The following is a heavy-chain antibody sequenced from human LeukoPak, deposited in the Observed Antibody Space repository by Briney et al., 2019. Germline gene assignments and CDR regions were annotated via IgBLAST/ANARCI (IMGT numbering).Heavy chain of an antibody. V-gene: IGHV1-69*04. CDR3: ATNLVVGASRWFDP. J-gene: IGHJ5*02. D-gene: IGHD1-26*01. Sequence: GASVKVSCKASGGTFSSYAISWVRQAPGQGLEWMGRIIPILGIANYAQKFQGRVTITADKSTSTAYMELSSLRSEDTAVYYCATNLVVGASRWFDPWGQGTLVTVSS. CDR2: IIPILGIA. CDR1: GGTFSSYA.